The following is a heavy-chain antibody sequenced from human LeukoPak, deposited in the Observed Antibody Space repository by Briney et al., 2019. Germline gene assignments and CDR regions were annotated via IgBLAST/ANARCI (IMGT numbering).Heavy chain of an antibody. CDR3: ASGLTKYYYYYMDV. CDR1: GGSISSGSYY. J-gene: IGHJ6*03. Sequence: PSETLSLTCTVSGGSISSGSYYWSWIRQPAEKGLEWIGRIYTSGSTNYNPSLKSRVTISVDTSKNQFSLKLSSVTATDTAVYYCASGLTKYYYYYMDVWGKGTTVTVSS. D-gene: IGHD3-9*01. V-gene: IGHV4-61*02. CDR2: IYTSGST.